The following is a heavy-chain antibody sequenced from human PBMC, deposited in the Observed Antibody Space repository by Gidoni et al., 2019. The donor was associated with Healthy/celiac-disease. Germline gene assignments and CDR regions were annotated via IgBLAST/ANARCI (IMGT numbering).Heavy chain of an antibody. CDR2: FIPIFGTA. D-gene: IGHD3-10*01. J-gene: IGHJ4*02. CDR1: GATVRSYA. CDR3: ARSVGPMVRASFDY. V-gene: IGHV1-69*01. Sequence: HVQLVQSGAEVNKPGSSVKVSCRASGATVRSYAISGVRQPLGQGLEWVGGFIPIFGTANYEQQFQGRVTITEEESTSTAYMAMSSLRSEDTAVYYCARSVGPMVRASFDYWGQGPLVTVSS.